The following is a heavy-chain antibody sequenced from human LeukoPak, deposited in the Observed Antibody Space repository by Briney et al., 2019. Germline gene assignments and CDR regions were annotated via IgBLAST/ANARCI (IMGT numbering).Heavy chain of an antibody. Sequence: GRSLRLSCTASGSTFSSYGMHWVRQAPGKGLEWVAVISYDGSNKYYADSVKGRFTISRDNSKNTLYLQMNSLRAEDTAVYYCAKDSSRIVGATASLYYYYYGMDVWGQGTTVTVSS. CDR1: GSTFSSYG. CDR3: AKDSSRIVGATASLYYYYYGMDV. V-gene: IGHV3-30*18. J-gene: IGHJ6*02. CDR2: ISYDGSNK. D-gene: IGHD1-26*01.